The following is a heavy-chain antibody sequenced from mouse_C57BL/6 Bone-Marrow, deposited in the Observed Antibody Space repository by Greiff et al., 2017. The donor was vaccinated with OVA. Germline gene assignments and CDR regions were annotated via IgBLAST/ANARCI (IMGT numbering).Heavy chain of an antibody. CDR1: GYSITSGYY. CDR2: ISYDGSN. V-gene: IGHV3-6*01. J-gene: IGHJ3*01. CDR3: ARDGRAY. D-gene: IGHD1-1*01. Sequence: EVQLVESGPGLVKPSQSLSLTCSVTGYSITSGYYWNWIRQFPGNKLEWMGYISYDGSNNYNPSLKNRISITRDTSKNQFFLKLNSVTTEDTATYYCARDGRAYWGQGTLVTVSA.